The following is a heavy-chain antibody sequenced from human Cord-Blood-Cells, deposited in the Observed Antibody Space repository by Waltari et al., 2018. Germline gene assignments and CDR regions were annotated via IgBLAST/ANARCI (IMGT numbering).Heavy chain of an antibody. J-gene: IGHJ4*02. CDR2: IYHSGST. Sequence: QVQLQESAPGLVQPPEPLSLPCAFSGYSISTGSYCAWIRQPPGKGLEWNGSIYHSGSTYYNPALKSRVTISVDTSKNQFSLKLSSVTAADTAVYYCATRDKGDMDYWGQGTLVTVSS. V-gene: IGHV4-38-2*01. CDR3: ATRDKGDMDY. D-gene: IGHD2-15*01. CDR1: GYSISTGSY.